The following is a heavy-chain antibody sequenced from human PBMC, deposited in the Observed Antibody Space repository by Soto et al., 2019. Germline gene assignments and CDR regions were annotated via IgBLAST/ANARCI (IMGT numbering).Heavy chain of an antibody. CDR2: ISYDGSNK. D-gene: IGHD3-10*01. CDR1: GFTFSSYA. V-gene: IGHV3-30-3*01. Sequence: QVQLVESGGGVVQPGRSLRLSCAASGFTFSSYAMRWVRQAPGKGLEWVAVISYDGSNKYYADSVKGRFTISRDNSKNTLYLQMNSLRAEDTAVYYCARDLPLYGSGSYQDYWGQGTLVTVSS. CDR3: ARDLPLYGSGSYQDY. J-gene: IGHJ4*02.